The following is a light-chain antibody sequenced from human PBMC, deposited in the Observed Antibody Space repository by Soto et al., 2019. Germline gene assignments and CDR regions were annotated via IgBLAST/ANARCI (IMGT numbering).Light chain of an antibody. CDR2: GAS. J-gene: IGKJ4*01. Sequence: EIVMTQSPATLSVSPGERATLSCRASPSVSSNLAWYQQKPGQAPRLLIYGASTRATGIPARFSGSGSGTEFTLTISSLQSXDFAVYYCQQYNNWPPAALTFGGGTKVDIK. V-gene: IGKV3-15*01. CDR3: QQYNNWPPAALT. CDR1: PSVSSN.